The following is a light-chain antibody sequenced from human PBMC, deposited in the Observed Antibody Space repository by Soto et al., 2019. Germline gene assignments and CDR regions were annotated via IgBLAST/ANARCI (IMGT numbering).Light chain of an antibody. V-gene: IGKV3-15*01. CDR2: GAS. CDR3: QEYNNWWT. J-gene: IGKJ1*01. CDR1: QSIKSN. Sequence: EIVMTQSPATLSASPGERATLSCRASQSIKSNLAWYQQKPGQAPRLLIYGASTRATSIPARFSGSGSGTEFTLTISSLQSEDFALYYCQEYNNWWTVGQGTKVEIK.